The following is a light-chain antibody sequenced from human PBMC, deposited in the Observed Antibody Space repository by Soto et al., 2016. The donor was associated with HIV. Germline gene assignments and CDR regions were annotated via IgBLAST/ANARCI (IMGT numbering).Light chain of an antibody. Sequence: SYELTQPPSVSVAPGKTARISCGGNNIGIKIVHWYQQKPGQAPVLVVYDDSDRPSGIPERFSGSNSGNMATLTISRVEAGDEADYYCQVWDSSSDHLWVFGGGTKLTVL. CDR1: NIGIKI. J-gene: IGLJ3*02. CDR3: QVWDSSSDHLWV. V-gene: IGLV3-21*03. CDR2: DDS.